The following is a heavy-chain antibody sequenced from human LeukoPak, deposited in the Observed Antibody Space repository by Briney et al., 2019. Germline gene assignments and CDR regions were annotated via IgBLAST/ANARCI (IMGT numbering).Heavy chain of an antibody. CDR2: IYYSGST. CDR1: GGSISSSSYY. CDR3: ARPLGGMVRGVIVQTPWFD. D-gene: IGHD3-10*01. V-gene: IGHV4-39*01. Sequence: SETLSLTCTVSGGSISSSSYYWGWIRQPPGKGLEWIGSIYYSGSTYYNPSLKSRVTISVDTSKNQFSLKLSSVTTADTAVYYCARPLGGMVRGVIVQTPWFDWGQGTLVTVSS. J-gene: IGHJ1*01.